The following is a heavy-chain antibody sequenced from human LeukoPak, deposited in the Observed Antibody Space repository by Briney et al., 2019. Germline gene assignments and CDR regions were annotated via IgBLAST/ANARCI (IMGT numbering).Heavy chain of an antibody. V-gene: IGHV1-46*01. Sequence: GASVKVSCKASGYTFTKYYVHWVRQAPGQGLEWMGVINPSGGSTNYAQRFQGRVTMTRDTSTSTVYMELSSLRSEDTAVYYCARDSTVTTFRRCVDPWGQGTLVTVSS. CDR3: ARDSTVTTFRRCVDP. CDR1: GYTFTKYY. J-gene: IGHJ5*02. D-gene: IGHD4-17*01. CDR2: INPSGGST.